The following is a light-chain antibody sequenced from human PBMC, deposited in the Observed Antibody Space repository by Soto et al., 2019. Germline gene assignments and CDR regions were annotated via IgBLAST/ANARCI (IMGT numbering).Light chain of an antibody. J-gene: IGLJ1*01. CDR2: EVS. CDR3: VSYAGSKNV. Sequence: QSVLTQPPSASGSPGQSVTISCTGTSSDVGAYNYVSWYQQHPGKAPKLMIYEVSKRHSGVPDRFSASKSGNTASLTVSGLQAEDEADYYCVSYAGSKNVFGTGTKLTVL. CDR1: SSDVGAYNY. V-gene: IGLV2-8*01.